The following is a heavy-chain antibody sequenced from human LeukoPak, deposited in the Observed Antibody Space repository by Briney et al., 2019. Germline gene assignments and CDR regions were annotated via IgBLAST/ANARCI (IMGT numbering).Heavy chain of an antibody. CDR1: SRSLSNSY. Sequence: SQTLSPTCTVFSRSLSNSYWRWVRQPDGKGMEWIGRIYSSGSNNYNTSLKTRATMSVDTSKNQLSLKVSSVTVTDPAVITCGRDLLAAAGVDFFYCGQGTLVTVSS. CDR3: GRDLLAAAGVDFFY. J-gene: IGHJ4*02. CDR2: IYSSGSN. D-gene: IGHD6-13*01. V-gene: IGHV4-4*07.